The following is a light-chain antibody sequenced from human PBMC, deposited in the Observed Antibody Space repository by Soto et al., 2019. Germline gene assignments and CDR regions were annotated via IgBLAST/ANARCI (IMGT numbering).Light chain of an antibody. CDR2: GNS. Sequence: QAVVTQPPSVSGAPGQRVTISCTGSSSNIGAGYDVHWYQQLPGTAPKLLIYGNSNRPSGVPDRFSGSKSGTSASLAITGLQAEDEAYYYCQSYDSSLSAYVFGTGTKLTVL. J-gene: IGLJ1*01. CDR1: SSNIGAGYD. CDR3: QSYDSSLSAYV. V-gene: IGLV1-40*01.